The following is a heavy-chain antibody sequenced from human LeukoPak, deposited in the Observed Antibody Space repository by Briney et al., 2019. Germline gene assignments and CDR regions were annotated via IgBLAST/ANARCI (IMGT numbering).Heavy chain of an antibody. J-gene: IGHJ4*02. CDR1: GFTFSDYY. CDR3: ASQSFDSSSWYYFDY. CDR2: IYYSGST. D-gene: IGHD6-13*01. V-gene: IGHV4-39*01. Sequence: GSLRLSCAASGFTFSDYYMSWTRQPPGKGLEWIGSIYYSGSTYYNPSLKSRVTISVDTSKNQFSLKLSSVTAADTAVYYCASQSFDSSSWYYFDYWGQGTLVTVSS.